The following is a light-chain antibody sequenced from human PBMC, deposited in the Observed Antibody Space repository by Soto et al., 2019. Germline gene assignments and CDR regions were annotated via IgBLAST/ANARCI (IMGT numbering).Light chain of an antibody. CDR3: QQRSTWPPIT. CDR1: QSISHF. J-gene: IGKJ5*01. V-gene: IGKV3-11*01. Sequence: EIMLTQSPATLSLSTGERATLSCRASQSISHFLAWYQQRPGQAPRLLIYDASNRATGIPTRFSGSGSETDFTLTISSLEPEDFAVYYCQQRSTWPPITFGQGTRLEIK. CDR2: DAS.